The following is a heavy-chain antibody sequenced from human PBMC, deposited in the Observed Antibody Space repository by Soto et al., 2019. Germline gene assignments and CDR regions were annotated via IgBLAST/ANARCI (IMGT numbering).Heavy chain of an antibody. CDR2: VDPNSGGT. V-gene: IGHV1-2*02. CDR3: ARDNYGPLDY. D-gene: IGHD3-10*01. CDR1: GYTFTDLY. Sequence: ASVKVSCKPSGYTFTDLYIHWVRQAPGQGLEWMGWVDPNSGGTKQTQKFQGRLTMTRDTSTGAVYMELYSLRSDDTSVHYCARDNYGPLDYWGQGTLVTVSS. J-gene: IGHJ4*02.